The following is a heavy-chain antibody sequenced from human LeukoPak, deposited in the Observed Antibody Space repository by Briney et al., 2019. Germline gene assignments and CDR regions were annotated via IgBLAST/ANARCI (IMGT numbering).Heavy chain of an antibody. D-gene: IGHD2-2*02. CDR3: AREPVVVPAAIRGMLYS. Sequence: SVKVSCKASGGTFSSYAISWVRQAPGQGLEWMGGIIPIFGTANYAQKFQGRVTITTDESTSTAYMELSSLRSEDTAVYYCAREPVVVPAAIRGMLYSWGQGTLVTVSS. V-gene: IGHV1-69*05. CDR1: GGTFSSYA. CDR2: IIPIFGTA. J-gene: IGHJ5*02.